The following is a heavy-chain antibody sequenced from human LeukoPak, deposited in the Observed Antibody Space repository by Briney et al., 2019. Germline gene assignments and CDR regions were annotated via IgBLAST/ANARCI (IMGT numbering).Heavy chain of an antibody. Sequence: GGSLRLSCAASGFTFSSYAMSWVRQAPGKGLEWVSAISGSGGSTYYADSVKGRFTISRDNSKNTLYLQMNSLRAEDTAVYYCARDRRGYSPAGYFDYWGQGTLVTVSS. CDR2: ISGSGGST. V-gene: IGHV3-23*01. J-gene: IGHJ4*02. CDR1: GFTFSSYA. CDR3: ARDRRGYSPAGYFDY. D-gene: IGHD5-18*01.